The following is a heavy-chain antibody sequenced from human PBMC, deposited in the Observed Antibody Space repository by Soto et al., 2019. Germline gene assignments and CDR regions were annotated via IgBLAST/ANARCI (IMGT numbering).Heavy chain of an antibody. CDR2: LYYSGST. CDR3: ARSDGRY. V-gene: IGHV4-39*01. CDR1: GGSISSSSYY. J-gene: IGHJ4*02. Sequence: SETLSLTCTVSGGSISSSSYYWGWIRQPPGKGLEWIGSLYYSGSTYYNPSLKSRVTISVDTSKNQFSLKLSPVTAADTAVYYCARSDGRYWGQGTLVTVSS.